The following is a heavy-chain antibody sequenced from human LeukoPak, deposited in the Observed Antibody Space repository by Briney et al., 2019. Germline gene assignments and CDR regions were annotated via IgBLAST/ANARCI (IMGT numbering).Heavy chain of an antibody. CDR2: ISSSSSTI. CDR1: GFTFSSYS. CDR3: ARHPRYEMTTVTYFDY. J-gene: IGHJ4*02. Sequence: GGSLRLSCAASGFTFSSYSMNWVRQVPGKGLEWVSYISSSSSTIYYADSEKGRFTISRDNAKNSLYLQMNSLRAEDTAVYYCARHPRYEMTTVTYFDYWGQGTLVTVS. V-gene: IGHV3-48*04. D-gene: IGHD4-17*01.